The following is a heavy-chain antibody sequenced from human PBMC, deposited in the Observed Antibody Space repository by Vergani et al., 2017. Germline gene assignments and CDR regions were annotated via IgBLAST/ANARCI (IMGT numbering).Heavy chain of an antibody. CDR2: IYYSGST. Sequence: QVQLQESGPGLVKPSETLSLTCTVSGGSISSSSYYWGWIRQPPGKGLEWIGYIYYSGSTNYNPSLKSRVTISVDTSKNQFSLKLSSVTAADTAVYYCARVDDILTGYTFDYWGQGTLVTVSS. CDR3: ARVDDILTGYTFDY. D-gene: IGHD3-9*01. J-gene: IGHJ4*02. V-gene: IGHV4-61*01. CDR1: GGSISSSSYY.